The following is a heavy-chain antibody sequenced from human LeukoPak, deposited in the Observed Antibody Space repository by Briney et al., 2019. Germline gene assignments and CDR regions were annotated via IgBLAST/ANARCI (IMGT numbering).Heavy chain of an antibody. D-gene: IGHD3-3*01. CDR1: GFTFSDYY. Sequence: GGSLRLSCAASGFTFSDYYMSWIRQAPGKGLEWVSYISSSGSTIYYADSVKGRFTISRDNAKNSLYLQMNSLRAEDTAVYYCANSYYDFWSGHFGDWGQGTLVTVSS. CDR2: ISSSGSTI. CDR3: ANSYYDFWSGHFGD. V-gene: IGHV3-11*04. J-gene: IGHJ4*02.